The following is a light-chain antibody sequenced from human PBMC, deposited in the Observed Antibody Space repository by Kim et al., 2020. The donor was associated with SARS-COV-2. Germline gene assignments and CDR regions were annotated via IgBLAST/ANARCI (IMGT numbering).Light chain of an antibody. CDR3: QVWDLYSMF. CDR2: YDT. J-gene: IGLJ2*01. Sequence: SYELTQPPSVSVAPGETASITCGGDKIGSKSVHWYQQRPGQAPVLVIYYDTDRPSGIPERFSGSNSGDTATLTINRVEAEDEADYFCQVWDLYSMFFGGGTQLTVL. CDR1: KIGSKS. V-gene: IGLV3-21*04.